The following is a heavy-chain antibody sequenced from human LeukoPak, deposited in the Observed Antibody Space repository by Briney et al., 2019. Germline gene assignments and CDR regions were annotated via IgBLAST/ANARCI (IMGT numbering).Heavy chain of an antibody. CDR2: VVPMFGIR. D-gene: IGHD5-12*01. CDR1: GGTFNNYA. Sequence: ASVKVSCKTSGGTFNNYAISWVRQAPGQGLEWMGRVVPMFGIRNYPQTFRGRVNITADKATNTVYMELRSLRAEDTAIYYCAAEPSRSYSFDHLDFWGLGTPVTVSS. CDR3: AAEPSRSYSFDHLDF. J-gene: IGHJ4*02. V-gene: IGHV1-69*04.